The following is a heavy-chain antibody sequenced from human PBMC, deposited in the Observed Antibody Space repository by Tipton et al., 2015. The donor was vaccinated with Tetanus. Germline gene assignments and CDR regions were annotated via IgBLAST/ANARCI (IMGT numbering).Heavy chain of an antibody. CDR3: ARGGPQTVTIRGGGMDV. CDR2: IWYDGSNK. J-gene: IGHJ6*02. CDR1: GFTFSSYG. Sequence: SLRLSWAASGFTFSSYGMHWVRQAPGKGLEWVAVIWYDGSNKYYADYVKGRFTISRDNSKNPRYLQMNSRRAGDTAVYYCARGGPQTVTIRGGGMDVWGQGTTVTVSS. V-gene: IGHV3-33*01. D-gene: IGHD4-17*01.